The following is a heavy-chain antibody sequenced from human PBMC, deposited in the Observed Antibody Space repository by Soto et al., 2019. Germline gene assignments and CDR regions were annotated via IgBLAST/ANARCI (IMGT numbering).Heavy chain of an antibody. CDR1: GYSFTSYW. J-gene: IGHJ4*02. V-gene: IGHV5-10-1*01. D-gene: IGHD6-13*01. CDR2: IDPSDSYT. CDR3: ARLPLAAAYSDANS. Sequence: GESLKISCKASGYSFTSYWITWVRQMPGKGLEWMGRIDPSDSYTNYSPSFQGHVSISADKSISTAYLQWSSLKASDTAMYYCARLPLAAAYSDANSWGQGTLVTVSS.